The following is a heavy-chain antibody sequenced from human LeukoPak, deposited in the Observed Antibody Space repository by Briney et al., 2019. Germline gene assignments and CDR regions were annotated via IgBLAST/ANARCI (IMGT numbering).Heavy chain of an antibody. D-gene: IGHD3-22*01. J-gene: IGHJ4*02. CDR1: GFTFSSYE. CDR3: ARVRRGMIVVVILDY. Sequence: GGSLRLSCAASGFTFSSYEMNWVRQAPGKGLEWVSYISSSDSTIYYADSVKGRFTISRDNSKNTLYLQMNSLRAEDTAVYYCARVRRGMIVVVILDYWGQGTLVTVSS. V-gene: IGHV3-48*03. CDR2: ISSSDSTI.